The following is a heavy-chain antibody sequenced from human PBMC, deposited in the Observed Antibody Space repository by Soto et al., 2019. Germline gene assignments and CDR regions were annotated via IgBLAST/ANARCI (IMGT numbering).Heavy chain of an antibody. J-gene: IGHJ5*02. V-gene: IGHV3-30-3*01. CDR3: ASGREGIAVA. CDR2: ISYDGSNK. D-gene: IGHD6-19*01. CDR1: GFTFSSYA. Sequence: QVQLVESGGGVVQPGRSLRLSCAASGFTFSSYAMHWVRQAPGKGLEWVAVISYDGSNKYYADSVKGRFTISRDNSKNTLYLQINSLRAEDTAVYYCASGREGIAVAWGQGTLVTVSS.